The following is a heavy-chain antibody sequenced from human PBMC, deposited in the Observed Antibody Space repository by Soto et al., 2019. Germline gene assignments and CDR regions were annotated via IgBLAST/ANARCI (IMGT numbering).Heavy chain of an antibody. CDR3: ARHDTTMIVDY. J-gene: IGHJ4*02. Sequence: SETLSLTCTVSGGSISSGDYYWSWIRQPPGKGLEWIGYIYYSGSTYYNPSLKSRVTISVDTSKNQFSLKLSSVTAADTAVYYCARHDTTMIVDYWGQGTLVTVSS. CDR1: GGSISSGDYY. D-gene: IGHD3-22*01. CDR2: IYYSGST. V-gene: IGHV4-30-4*01.